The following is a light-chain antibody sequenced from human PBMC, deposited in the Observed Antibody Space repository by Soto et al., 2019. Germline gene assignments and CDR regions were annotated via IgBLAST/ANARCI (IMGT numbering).Light chain of an antibody. CDR3: QQYDSSPPGLT. CDR1: QSVSGIY. CDR2: GTS. V-gene: IGKV3-20*01. J-gene: IGKJ4*01. Sequence: EIVLTQSPGTLSLSPGERAALSCRASQSVSGIYLAWYQQKPGQAPRLLIHGTSNRATGIPDRFSGSGSGTDFTLTISRLEPEDFAVYYCQQYDSSPPGLTFGGGTKVDI.